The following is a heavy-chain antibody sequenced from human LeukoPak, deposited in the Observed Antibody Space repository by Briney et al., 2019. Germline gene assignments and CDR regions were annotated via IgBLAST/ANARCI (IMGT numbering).Heavy chain of an antibody. V-gene: IGHV4-34*01. Sequence: PSETLSLTCAVYGGSFSGYYWSWIRQPPGKGLEWIGEINHSGSTNYNPSLKSRVTISVDTSKNQFSLKLSSVTAADMAVYYCARGQKRVRGVIGIWFDPWGQGTLVTVSS. CDR1: GGSFSGYY. J-gene: IGHJ5*02. CDR3: ARGQKRVRGVIGIWFDP. CDR2: INHSGST. D-gene: IGHD3-10*01.